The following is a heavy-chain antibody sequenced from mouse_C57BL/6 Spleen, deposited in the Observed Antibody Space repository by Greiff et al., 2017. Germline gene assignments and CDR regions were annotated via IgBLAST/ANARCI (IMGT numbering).Heavy chain of an antibody. CDR3: ARDINQYYFDY. CDR2: IDPEDGET. J-gene: IGHJ2*01. CDR1: GFNIKDYY. D-gene: IGHD1-1*01. Sequence: VQLKQSGAELVKPGASVKLSCTASGFNIKDYYMHWVKQRTEQGLEWIGRIDPEDGETKYAPKFQGKATITADTSSNTAYLQLSSLTSEDTAVYYCARDINQYYFDYWGEGTTLTLSP. V-gene: IGHV14-2*01.